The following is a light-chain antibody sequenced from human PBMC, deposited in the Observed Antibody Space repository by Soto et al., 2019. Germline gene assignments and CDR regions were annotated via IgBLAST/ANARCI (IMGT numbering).Light chain of an antibody. Sequence: QSVLTQPPSVSEAPRQRVTISCSGSSSNVGNNAVNWYQQLPGKAPKLLIYYDDLLPSGVSDRFSGSKSGTSASLAISGLQSEDEADYYCAVRDDRLNGPVFGGGTKVTVL. CDR2: YDD. V-gene: IGLV1-36*01. CDR1: SSNVGNNA. CDR3: AVRDDRLNGPV. J-gene: IGLJ2*01.